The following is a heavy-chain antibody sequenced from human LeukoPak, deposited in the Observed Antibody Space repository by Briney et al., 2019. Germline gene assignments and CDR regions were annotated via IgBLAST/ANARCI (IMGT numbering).Heavy chain of an antibody. D-gene: IGHD6-19*01. CDR1: GGSFSGYY. CDR2: INHSGST. J-gene: IGHJ4*02. V-gene: IGHV4-34*01. Sequence: SETLSLTCAVYGGSFSGYYWSWIRQPPGKGLEWIGEINHSGSTNYNPSLKSRVTISVDTSKNQFSLKLSSVTAADTAVYYCARSGWFYIDYWCQGTLVTVSS. CDR3: ARSGWFYIDY.